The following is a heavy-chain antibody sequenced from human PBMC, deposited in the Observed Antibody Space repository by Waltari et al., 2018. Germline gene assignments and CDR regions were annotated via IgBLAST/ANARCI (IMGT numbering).Heavy chain of an antibody. CDR1: GFTFSSYA. J-gene: IGHJ5*01. Sequence: EVQLLESGGGLVQPGGSLRLSCAASGFTFSSYAMSWVRQAPGKGLEWVSGIRNSGGNTYYGASGKGRFAISRDNSRNTLHLQMNGLRAEDTAIYYCTSWRVVAVTGWFDSWGQGTLVTVSS. CDR2: IRNSGGNT. CDR3: TSWRVVAVTGWFDS. D-gene: IGHD2-15*01. V-gene: IGHV3-23*01.